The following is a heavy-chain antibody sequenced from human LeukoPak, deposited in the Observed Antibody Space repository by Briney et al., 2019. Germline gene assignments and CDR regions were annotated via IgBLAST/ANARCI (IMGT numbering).Heavy chain of an antibody. D-gene: IGHD3-10*01. Sequence: SETLSLTCSVFGYSISSGYYWGWIRQSPGKGLEWIGIINHSGSNSYNPSLKSRVTISVDTSKNQFSLKLTSVTAADTAVYYCARDIVRGEDAFDIWGQGTMVTVSS. CDR3: ARDIVRGEDAFDI. J-gene: IGHJ3*02. V-gene: IGHV4-38-2*02. CDR1: GYSISSGYY. CDR2: INHSGSN.